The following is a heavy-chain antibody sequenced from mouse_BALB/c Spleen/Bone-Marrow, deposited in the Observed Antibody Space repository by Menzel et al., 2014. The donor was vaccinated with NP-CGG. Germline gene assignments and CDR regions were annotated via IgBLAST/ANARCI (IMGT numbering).Heavy chain of an antibody. CDR1: GFAFSSYD. D-gene: IGHD1-1*01. J-gene: IGHJ3*02. CDR3: ARQILRGFGY. Sequence: EVNLVESGGGLVKPGGSLKLSCAASGFAFSSYDMSWVRLTPEKRLEWVAYISIGAGSTYYADTVKVRFTISRDNAKNNLYLQMSSLKSEDTAMYYCARQILRGFGYWGQGTPVTVSA. V-gene: IGHV5-12-1*01. CDR2: ISIGAGST.